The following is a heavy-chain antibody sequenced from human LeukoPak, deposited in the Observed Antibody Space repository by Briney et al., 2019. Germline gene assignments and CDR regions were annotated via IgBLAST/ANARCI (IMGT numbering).Heavy chain of an antibody. Sequence: SETLSLTRTVSGGSISSHYWSWIRQPPGKGLEWIGYIYYSGSTNYNPSLKSRVTISVDTSKNQFSLELSSVTAADTAVYYCAREVGARFDYWGQGTLVTVSS. CDR3: AREVGARFDY. D-gene: IGHD1-26*01. J-gene: IGHJ4*02. V-gene: IGHV4-59*11. CDR2: IYYSGST. CDR1: GGSISSHY.